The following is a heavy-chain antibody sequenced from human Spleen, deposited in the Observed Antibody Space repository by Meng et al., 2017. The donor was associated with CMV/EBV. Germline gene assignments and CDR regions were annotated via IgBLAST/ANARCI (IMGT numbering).Heavy chain of an antibody. CDR1: GGSISSYY. Sequence: SETLSLTCTVSGGSISSYYWSWIRQPPGKGLEWIGYIYYSGSTNYNPSLKSRVTISVDTSKNQFSLKLSSVTAADTAVYYCARDSMIHAFDIWGQGTMVTVSS. CDR3: ARDSMIHAFDI. CDR2: IYYSGST. V-gene: IGHV4-59*01. D-gene: IGHD2/OR15-2a*01. J-gene: IGHJ3*02.